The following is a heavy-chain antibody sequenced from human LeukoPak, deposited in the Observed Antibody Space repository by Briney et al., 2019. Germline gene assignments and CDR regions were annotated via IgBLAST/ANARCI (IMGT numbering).Heavy chain of an antibody. Sequence: PSETLSLTCTVSGGSISSGDYYWNWIRQPPGKGLEWIGYIYYSGGTYYNPSLKSRVSISVDTSKNQFSLKLTSVTAADAAVYFCAKSSSSGGWFDPWGQGTLVTVSS. V-gene: IGHV4-30-4*01. CDR1: GGSISSGDYY. D-gene: IGHD6-6*01. J-gene: IGHJ5*02. CDR2: IYYSGGT. CDR3: AKSSSSGGWFDP.